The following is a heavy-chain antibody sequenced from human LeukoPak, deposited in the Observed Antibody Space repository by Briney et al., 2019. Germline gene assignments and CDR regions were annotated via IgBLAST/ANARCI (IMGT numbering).Heavy chain of an antibody. J-gene: IGHJ4*02. CDR1: GFTFRSYW. CDR2: IKQDGSEK. V-gene: IGHV3-7*03. CDR3: AITMIVVDHDY. Sequence: SGGSLRLSCAASGFTFRSYWMTWVRQAPGKGLEWVANIKQDGSEKHYVDSVKGRFTISRDNTKNSLYLQMNSLRAEDTAVYYCAITMIVVDHDYWGQGTLVTVSS. D-gene: IGHD3-22*01.